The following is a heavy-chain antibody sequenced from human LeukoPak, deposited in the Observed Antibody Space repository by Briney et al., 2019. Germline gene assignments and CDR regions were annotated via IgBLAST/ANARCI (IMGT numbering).Heavy chain of an antibody. CDR3: ARGAPYTNHLRIDY. V-gene: IGHV1-18*01. J-gene: IGHJ4*02. CDR1: GYTFTSYG. CDR2: ISAYNGNT. Sequence: GASVKVSCKASGYTFTSYGISWVRQAPGQGLEWMGWISAYNGNTNYTQKLQGRVTMTTDTSTSTAYMELRSLRSDDTAVNYCARGAPYTNHLRIDYWGQGTLVTVSS.